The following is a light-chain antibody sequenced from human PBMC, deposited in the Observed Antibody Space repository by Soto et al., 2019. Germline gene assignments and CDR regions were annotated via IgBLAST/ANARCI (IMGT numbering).Light chain of an antibody. J-gene: IGLJ7*01. CDR2: EVS. CDR3: SSYTSSSKV. CDR1: SSDVGGYNY. Sequence: QSALTQPASVSGSPGQSITISCTGTSSDVGGYNYVSWYQQHPGKAPKLMIYEVSNRPSGVSNRFSGSKSGNTASLTISGLQADDEADYYCSSYTSSSKVFGGGTQLTVL. V-gene: IGLV2-14*01.